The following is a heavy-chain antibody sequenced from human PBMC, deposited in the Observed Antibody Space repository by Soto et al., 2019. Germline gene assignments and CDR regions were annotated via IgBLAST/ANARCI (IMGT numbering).Heavy chain of an antibody. CDR1: GGSISSGGYY. CDR2: IYYSGST. D-gene: IGHD4-17*01. V-gene: IGHV4-31*03. J-gene: IGHJ5*02. Sequence: QVQLQESGPGLVKPSQTLSLTCTVSGGSISSGGYYWSWIRQHPGKGLEWIGYIYYSGSTYYNPSLKSRVTISVDTSKNQFSLKLSSVTAADTAVYYCARDNYGDYSGGAWFDPWGQGTLVTVSS. CDR3: ARDNYGDYSGGAWFDP.